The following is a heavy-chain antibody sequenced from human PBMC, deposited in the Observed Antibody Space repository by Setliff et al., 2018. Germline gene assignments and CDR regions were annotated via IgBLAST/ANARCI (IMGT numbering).Heavy chain of an antibody. CDR1: GFTFSGYS. CDR2: IKKDGSIK. Sequence: GGSLRLSCAASGFTFSGYSMNWVRQAPGKGLEWVANIKKDGSIKYYLDSVRGRFTISRDNAENSLTLQMNSLRVEDTAVYYCSRDLQGSGDYVVDYWGQGTLVTVSS. V-gene: IGHV3-7*01. D-gene: IGHD4-17*01. J-gene: IGHJ4*02. CDR3: SRDLQGSGDYVVDY.